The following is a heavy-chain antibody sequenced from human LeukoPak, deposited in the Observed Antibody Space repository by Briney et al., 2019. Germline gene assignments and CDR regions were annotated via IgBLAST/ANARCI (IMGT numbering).Heavy chain of an antibody. CDR1: GGTFSSYA. V-gene: IGHV1-69*05. J-gene: IGHJ6*03. CDR3: AGGYYCSSTSCYGGLGYYYYYYMDV. CDR2: IIPIFGTA. Sequence: SVKVSCKASGGTFSSYAISWVRQAPGQGLEWMGRIIPIFGTANYAQKFQGRVTITTDESTSTAYMELSSLRSEDTAVYCCAGGYYCSSTSCYGGLGYYYYYYMDVWGKGTTVTVSS. D-gene: IGHD2-2*01.